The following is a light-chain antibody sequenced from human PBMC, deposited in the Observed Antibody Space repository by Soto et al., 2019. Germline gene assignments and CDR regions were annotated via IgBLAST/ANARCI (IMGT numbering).Light chain of an antibody. CDR3: LHYGSPPYI. V-gene: IGKV3-20*01. J-gene: IGKJ2*01. CDR2: GGF. CDR1: QSISRGN. Sequence: VLTQSPGTLSLSPGERVILSCRASQSISRGNLAWYQQKTGQAPRLLIYGGFSRATGIPDRFSGSGSGTDFTLTISGLEPEDFAVYFCLHYGSPPYIFGQGTKL.